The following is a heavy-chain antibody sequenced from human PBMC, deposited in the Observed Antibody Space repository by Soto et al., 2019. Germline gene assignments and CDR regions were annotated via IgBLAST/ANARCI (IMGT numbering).Heavy chain of an antibody. V-gene: IGHV4-39*01. Sequence: LSLTCTVSGVYVTNSSYYLGWIRQSPGKGLEWIGSVYYRGRSYSKSSVKSRVTISVDTSKNRFSLSLNSVTASDTAVYFCVSQRTTVPTQAYFDYWGPGALVTVSS. J-gene: IGHJ4*02. CDR1: GVYVTNSSYY. CDR2: VYYRGRS. CDR3: VSQRTTVPTQAYFDY. D-gene: IGHD4-17*01.